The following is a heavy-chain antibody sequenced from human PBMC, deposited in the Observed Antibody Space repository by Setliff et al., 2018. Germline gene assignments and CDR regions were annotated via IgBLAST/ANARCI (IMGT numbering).Heavy chain of an antibody. D-gene: IGHD1-26*01. J-gene: IGHJ4*02. CDR1: GGSISSGSHY. CDR2: IYASGST. Sequence: SETLSLTCTVSGGSISSGSHYWSWLRQPAGKGLEWSGRIYASGSTNSNPSLKGRVTISVDTSRNQFSLNLTSVTAADTALYFCARDNPILGATDYWGQGALVTVSS. CDR3: ARDNPILGATDY. V-gene: IGHV4-61*02.